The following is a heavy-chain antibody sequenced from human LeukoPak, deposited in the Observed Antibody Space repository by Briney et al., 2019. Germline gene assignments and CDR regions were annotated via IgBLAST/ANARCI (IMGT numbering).Heavy chain of an antibody. CDR3: ARGVRGVIYYYYYYMDV. J-gene: IGHJ6*03. V-gene: IGHV1-8*01. CDR1: GYTFTSYD. Sequence: ASVKVSCKASGYTFTSYDINWVRHATGQGLEWMGWMNPNSGNTGYAQKFQGRVTMTRNTSISTAYMELSSLRSEDTAVYYCARGVRGVIYYYYYYMDVWGKGTTVTVSS. D-gene: IGHD3-10*02. CDR2: MNPNSGNT.